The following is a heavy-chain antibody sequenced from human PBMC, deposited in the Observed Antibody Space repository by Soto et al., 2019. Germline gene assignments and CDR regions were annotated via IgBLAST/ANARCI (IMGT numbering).Heavy chain of an antibody. Sequence: ASVKVSCKVSGNTLTELSVHWVQQAPGKGLDWMGGFDPEDDEPVYAQKCQGRVTMPEGTSTDTANMELSSLTSEDTAIYYCTRDPFYTGSNLQVGYFDSWGQGTLVTVSS. CDR2: FDPEDDEP. V-gene: IGHV1-24*01. J-gene: IGHJ4*02. CDR1: GNTLTELS. D-gene: IGHD1-26*01. CDR3: TRDPFYTGSNLQVGYFDS.